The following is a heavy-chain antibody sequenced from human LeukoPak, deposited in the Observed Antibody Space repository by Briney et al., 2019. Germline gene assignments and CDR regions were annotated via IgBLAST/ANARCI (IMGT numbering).Heavy chain of an antibody. CDR3: ARSTRGLLDY. J-gene: IGHJ4*02. V-gene: IGHV3-72*01. D-gene: IGHD3-10*01. CDR2: ITNKPNGYST. CDR1: GFTFSDHY. Sequence: GGSLRLSCAASGFTFSDHYMDWVRQAPGKGLEWVGRITNKPNGYSTDYAASVKGRFTISRDDSENSVYLQMNSLKTDDTAMYYCARSTRGLLDYWGQGTLVTVSS.